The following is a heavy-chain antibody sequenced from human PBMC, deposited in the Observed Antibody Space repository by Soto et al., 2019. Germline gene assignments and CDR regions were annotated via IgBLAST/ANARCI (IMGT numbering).Heavy chain of an antibody. V-gene: IGHV3-23*01. CDR1: GFTFSSYA. CDR2: ISGSGGST. D-gene: IGHD3-3*01. J-gene: IGHJ1*01. CDR3: AKVDASFGSNGDFQH. Sequence: GGSLRLSCAASGFTFSSYAMSWVRQAPGKGLEWVSAISGSGGSTYYADSVKGRFTISRDNSKNTLYLQMNSLRAEDTAVYYCAKVDASFGSNGDFQHCDQGTLLTVSS.